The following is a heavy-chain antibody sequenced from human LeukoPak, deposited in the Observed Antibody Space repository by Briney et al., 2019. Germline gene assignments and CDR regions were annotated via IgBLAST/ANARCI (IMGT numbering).Heavy chain of an antibody. CDR3: AKDRSGGYYDSSGYLVFDY. V-gene: IGHV3-7*03. CDR1: GLTFSSSW. D-gene: IGHD3-22*01. J-gene: IGHJ4*02. CDR2: INPDGNKK. Sequence: PGGSLRLSCAVSGLTFSSSWMDWVRQAPGKGLEWVASINPDGNKKYSADSVKGRFTISRDNSKNTLYLQMNSLRAEDTAVYYCAKDRSGGYYDSSGYLVFDYWGQGTLVTVSS.